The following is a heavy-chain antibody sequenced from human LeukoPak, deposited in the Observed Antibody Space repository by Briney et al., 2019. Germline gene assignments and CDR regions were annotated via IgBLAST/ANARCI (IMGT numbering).Heavy chain of an antibody. CDR3: ARAGIAAAGTSSWFDP. Sequence: ASVKVSCKASGGTSSSYAISWGRQAPGQGVEWMGGIIPIFGTANYAQKFQGRVTITADESTSTAYMELSSLRSEDTAVYYCARAGIAAAGTSSWFDPWGQGTLVTVSS. J-gene: IGHJ5*02. CDR2: IIPIFGTA. CDR1: GGTSSSYA. V-gene: IGHV1-69*01. D-gene: IGHD6-13*01.